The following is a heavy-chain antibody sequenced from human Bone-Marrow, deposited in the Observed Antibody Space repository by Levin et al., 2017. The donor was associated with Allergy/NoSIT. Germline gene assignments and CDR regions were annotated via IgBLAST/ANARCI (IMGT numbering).Heavy chain of an antibody. V-gene: IGHV3-7*02. CDR1: GFTFSGYW. CDR2: INRDGGDG. J-gene: IGHJ4*02. CDR3: ARNGAWSFEF. Sequence: SCASSGFTFSGYWMAWVRQAPGKGLEWVANINRDGGDGYYVDSVKGRFTISRDNARNSLDLQMNSLRVEGTAVYYCARNGAWSFEFWGQGTLVTVSS. D-gene: IGHD2-8*01.